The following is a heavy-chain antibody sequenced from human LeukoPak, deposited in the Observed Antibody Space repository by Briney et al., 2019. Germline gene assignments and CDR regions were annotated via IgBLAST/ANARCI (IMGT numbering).Heavy chain of an antibody. J-gene: IGHJ3*02. CDR1: GFTFRDHY. CDR3: ARKGMDSDAFDI. CDR2: ISSGGSTV. D-gene: IGHD3/OR15-3a*01. V-gene: IGHV3-11*01. Sequence: GGSLRLSCAASGFTFRDHYMSWIRQAPGKGLEWVSNISSGGSTVYYADSVKGRFTNSRDNAKNSLSLQMNSLRAEDTAVYYCARKGMDSDAFDIWGQGTMVTVSS.